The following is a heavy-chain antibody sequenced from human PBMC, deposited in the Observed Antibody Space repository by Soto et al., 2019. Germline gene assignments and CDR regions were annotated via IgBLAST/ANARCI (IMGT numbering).Heavy chain of an antibody. Sequence: ASVKVSCKASGYTFTSYYMHWVRQAPGQGLEWMGIINPSGGSTSYAQKFQGRVTMTRDTSTSTVYMELSSLRSEDTAVYYCARDRCYDSSGYYYEIDYWGQGTLVTVSS. V-gene: IGHV1-46*01. CDR3: ARDRCYDSSGYYYEIDY. J-gene: IGHJ4*02. CDR1: GYTFTSYY. CDR2: INPSGGST. D-gene: IGHD3-22*01.